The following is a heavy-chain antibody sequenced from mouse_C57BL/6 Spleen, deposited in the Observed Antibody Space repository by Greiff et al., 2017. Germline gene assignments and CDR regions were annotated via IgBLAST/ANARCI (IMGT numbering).Heavy chain of an antibody. V-gene: IGHV5-6*01. J-gene: IGHJ1*03. Sequence: DVHLVESGGDLVKPGGSLKLSCAASGFTFSSYGMSWVRQTPDKRLEWVATISSGGSYTCYPDSVKGRFTISRDKAKNTLYLQMSSLKSEDTAMYYCARHETIRYFEVWGTGTTVTVSS. CDR2: ISSGGSYT. D-gene: IGHD2-12*01. CDR3: ARHETIRYFEV. CDR1: GFTFSSYG.